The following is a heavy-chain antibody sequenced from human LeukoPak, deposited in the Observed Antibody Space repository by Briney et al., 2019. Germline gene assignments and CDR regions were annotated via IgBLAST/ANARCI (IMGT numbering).Heavy chain of an antibody. CDR3: ASKDAWNSPNY. V-gene: IGHV4-30-2*01. J-gene: IGHJ4*02. CDR1: GGSISSGGYS. Sequence: SETLSLTCAVSGGSISSGGYSWSWIRQPPGKGLEWIGYIYHSGSTNYNPSLKSRVTISVDKSKNQFSLKLSSVTAADTAVYYCASKDAWNSPNYWGQGTQVTVSS. CDR2: IYHSGST. D-gene: IGHD1-7*01.